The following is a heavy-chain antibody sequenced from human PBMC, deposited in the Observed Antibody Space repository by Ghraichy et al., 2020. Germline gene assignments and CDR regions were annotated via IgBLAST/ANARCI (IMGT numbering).Heavy chain of an antibody. CDR1: GGSVSSGSYY. CDR2: IYYSGST. CDR3: ARSGLRSRIVATNYRYYYYYGMDV. Sequence: SETLSLTCTVSGGSVSSGSYYWSWIRQPPGKGLEWIGYIYYSGSTNYNPSLKSRVTISVDTSKNQFSLKLSSVTAADTAVYYCARSGLRSRIVATNYRYYYYYGMDVWGQGTTVTVSS. V-gene: IGHV4-61*01. D-gene: IGHD5-12*01. J-gene: IGHJ6*02.